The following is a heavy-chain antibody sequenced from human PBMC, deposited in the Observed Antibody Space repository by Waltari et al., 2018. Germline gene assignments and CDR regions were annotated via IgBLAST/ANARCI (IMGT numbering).Heavy chain of an antibody. CDR1: GLTFGIYA. D-gene: IGHD1-7*01. CDR3: SGGISGTIGSDY. V-gene: IGHV3-23*01. J-gene: IGHJ4*02. CDR2: LSGSGRDT. Sequence: EVQLLESGGGLVQPGGSRRLSCTDCGLTFGIYAMSWVRQATGKGLEWVSGLSGSGRDTYYAASVKGRFTISRDNSKNTLSLQMNSLRLDDTAVYYCSGGISGTIGSDYWGQGTQVTVSS.